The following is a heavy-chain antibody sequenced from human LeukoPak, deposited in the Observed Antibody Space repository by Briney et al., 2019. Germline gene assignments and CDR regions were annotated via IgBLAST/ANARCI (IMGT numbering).Heavy chain of an antibody. CDR2: IYHSGST. CDR1: GGSISSGGYS. Sequence: SETLSLTCAVSGGSISSGGYSWSWIRQPPGKGLEWIGYIYHSGSTYYNPSLKSRVTISVDRSKNQFSLKLSSVTAADTAVYYCARGRVGGYDPGPHSWFDPWGQGTLVTVSP. D-gene: IGHD5-12*01. V-gene: IGHV4-30-2*01. J-gene: IGHJ5*02. CDR3: ARGRVGGYDPGPHSWFDP.